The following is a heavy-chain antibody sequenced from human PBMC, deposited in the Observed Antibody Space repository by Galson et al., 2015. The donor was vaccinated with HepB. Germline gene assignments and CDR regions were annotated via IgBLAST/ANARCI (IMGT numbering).Heavy chain of an antibody. CDR3: ARLGYSSGWGEERPRHYYYGMDV. CDR1: GGSISSYY. D-gene: IGHD6-19*01. Sequence: SETLSLTCTVSGGSISSYYWSWIRQPPGKGLEWIGYIYYSGSTNYNPSLKSRVTISVDTSKNQFSLKLSSVTAADTAVYYCARLGYSSGWGEERPRHYYYGMDVWGQGTTVTVSS. J-gene: IGHJ6*02. V-gene: IGHV4-59*08. CDR2: IYYSGST.